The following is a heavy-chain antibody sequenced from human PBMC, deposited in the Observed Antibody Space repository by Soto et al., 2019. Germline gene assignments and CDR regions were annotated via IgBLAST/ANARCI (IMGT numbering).Heavy chain of an antibody. V-gene: IGHV4-31*03. J-gene: IGHJ3*02. Sequence: SETLSLTCTVSGGSISSGGYYWSWIRQHPGKGLEWIGYIYYSGSTYYNPSLKSRVTISVDTSKNQFSLKLSSVTAADTAVYYCARASSSWYGTYAFDIWGQGTMVTVSS. CDR3: ARASSSWYGTYAFDI. D-gene: IGHD6-13*01. CDR1: GGSISSGGYY. CDR2: IYYSGST.